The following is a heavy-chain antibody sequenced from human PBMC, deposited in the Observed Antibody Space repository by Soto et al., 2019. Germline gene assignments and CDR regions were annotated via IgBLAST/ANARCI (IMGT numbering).Heavy chain of an antibody. CDR2: IWYDGSNK. Sequence: GGSLRLSCAASGFTFSSYGMHWVRQAPGKGLEWVAVIWYDGSNKYYADSVKGRFTISRDNSKNTLYLQMNSLRAEDTAVYYCARDWRLIFGVVTSGMDVWGQGTTVTVSS. CDR1: GFTFSSYG. CDR3: ARDWRLIFGVVTSGMDV. J-gene: IGHJ6*02. V-gene: IGHV3-33*01. D-gene: IGHD3-3*01.